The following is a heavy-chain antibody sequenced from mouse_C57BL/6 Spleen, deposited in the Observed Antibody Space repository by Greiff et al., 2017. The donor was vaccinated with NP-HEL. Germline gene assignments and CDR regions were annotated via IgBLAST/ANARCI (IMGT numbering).Heavy chain of an antibody. CDR2: INPYNGGT. Sequence: EVQLQQSGPVLVKPGASVKMSCKASGYTFTDYYMNWVKQSHGKSLEWIGVINPYNGGTSYNQKFKGKATLTVDKSSSTAYMELNSLTSEDSAVYYCARLGELGTMDDWGQGTSVTVSS. CDR1: GYTFTDYY. CDR3: ARLGELGTMDD. J-gene: IGHJ4*01. D-gene: IGHD3-3*01. V-gene: IGHV1-19*01.